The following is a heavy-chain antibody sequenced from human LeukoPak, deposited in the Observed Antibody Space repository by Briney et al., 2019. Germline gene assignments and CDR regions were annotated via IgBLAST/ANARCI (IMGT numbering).Heavy chain of an antibody. CDR2: IYSGGST. D-gene: IGHD5-12*01. J-gene: IGHJ6*02. CDR1: GFTVSSNY. V-gene: IGHV3-66*01. CDR3: ASPYSGYVGYGMDV. Sequence: GSLRLSCAASGFTVSSNYMSWVRQAPGKGLEWVSVIYSGGSTYYADSVKGRFTISRDNSKNTLYLQMNSLRAEDTAVYYCASPYSGYVGYGMDVWGQGTTVTVSS.